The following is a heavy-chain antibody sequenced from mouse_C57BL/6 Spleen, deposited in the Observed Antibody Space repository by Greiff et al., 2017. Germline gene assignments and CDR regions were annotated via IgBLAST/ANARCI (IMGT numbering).Heavy chain of an antibody. J-gene: IGHJ2*01. V-gene: IGHV5-6*01. D-gene: IGHD1-1*01. CDR1: GFTFSSYG. Sequence: EVMLVESGGDLVKPGGSLKLSCAASGFTFSSYGMSWVRQTPDKRLEWVATISSGGSYTYYPDSVKGRFTISRDNAKNTLYLQMSSLKSEDTAMYYCARHNRVADYWGQGTHLTVSS. CDR2: ISSGGSYT. CDR3: ARHNRVADY.